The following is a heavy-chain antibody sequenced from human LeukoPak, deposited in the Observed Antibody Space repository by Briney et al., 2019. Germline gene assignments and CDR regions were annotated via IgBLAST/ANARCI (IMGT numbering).Heavy chain of an antibody. Sequence: GGSLRLSCAASGFTFSSYAMHWVRQAPGKGLEWVAVISYDGSNKYYADSVKGRFTISRDNSKNTLYLQMNSLRAEDTAVYYCARDPVDTAMVMNCLDYWGQGTLVTVSS. CDR2: ISYDGSNK. D-gene: IGHD5-18*01. CDR1: GFTFSSYA. CDR3: ARDPVDTAMVMNCLDY. J-gene: IGHJ4*02. V-gene: IGHV3-30*04.